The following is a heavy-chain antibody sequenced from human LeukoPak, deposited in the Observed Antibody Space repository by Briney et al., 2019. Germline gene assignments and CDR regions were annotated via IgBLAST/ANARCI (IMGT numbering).Heavy chain of an antibody. CDR1: GFTFSSYA. CDR2: IKQDGSEK. CDR3: VGGGY. J-gene: IGHJ4*02. Sequence: GGSLRLSCAASGFTFSSYAMSWVRQAPGRGLEWVANIKQDGSEKYYVDSVKGRFTISRDNAKNSLYLQMNSLRAEDAAVYYCVGGGYWGQGTLVTVSS. V-gene: IGHV3-7*04.